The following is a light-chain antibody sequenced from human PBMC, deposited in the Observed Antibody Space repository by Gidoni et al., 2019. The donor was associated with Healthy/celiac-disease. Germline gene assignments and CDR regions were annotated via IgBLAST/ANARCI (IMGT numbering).Light chain of an antibody. CDR1: QSISSY. V-gene: IGKV1-39*01. CDR3: QQSYSNAWT. J-gene: IGKJ1*01. Sequence: DIQMTQSPSSLSASVGDRVTITCRASQSISSYLNWYQQKPGKAPKLLIYAASSLQSGVPSRFSCSGSVTDFTLTISSLQPEDFATYYCQQSYSNAWTFGQGTKVEIK. CDR2: AAS.